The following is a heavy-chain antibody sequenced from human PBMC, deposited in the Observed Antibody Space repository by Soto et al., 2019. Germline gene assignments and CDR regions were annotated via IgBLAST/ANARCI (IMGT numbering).Heavy chain of an antibody. Sequence: QVQLQESGPGLVKPSQTLSLTCTVSGVSISSGDYFWSWIRQPPGKGLEWMGYIYHSGSTYYNPSLYRRNRRSLVMSKTQYSLRLTSVTAADTALSFCARADFASGWFTFEYWGQGALVSVSS. V-gene: IGHV4-30-4*01. CDR2: IYHSGST. CDR1: GVSISSGDYF. J-gene: IGHJ4*02. CDR3: ARADFASGWFTFEY. D-gene: IGHD6-19*01.